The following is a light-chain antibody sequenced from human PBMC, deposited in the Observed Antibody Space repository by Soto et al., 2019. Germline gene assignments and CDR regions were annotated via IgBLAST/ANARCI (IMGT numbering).Light chain of an antibody. J-gene: IGLJ2*01. Sequence: QSALTQPASVSGSPGQSIAISCTGTNNDIGGYNYVSWYQQHPGKDPKLLIYDVTDRPSGVSSRFSGSKSGSAASLTISGLQSEDEADYYCRESSSSTTHMVFGGGTQVPVL. CDR2: DVT. CDR3: RESSSSTTHMV. V-gene: IGLV2-14*03. CDR1: NNDIGGYNY.